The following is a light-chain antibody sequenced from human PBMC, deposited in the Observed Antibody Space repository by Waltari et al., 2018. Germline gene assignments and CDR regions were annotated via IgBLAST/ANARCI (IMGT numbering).Light chain of an antibody. CDR3: ETGGHGTWV. CDR2: VNSDGSH. V-gene: IGLV4-69*01. Sequence: QLVLTQSPSASPSLGASVKLTCTLSSGHSSNIVAWLPQQPGKGPRFLMKVNSDGSHTKGDEIPDRFSGSSSGAERYLTISNVQSEDEAEYFCETGGHGTWVFGGGTKLNVL. CDR1: SGHSSNI. J-gene: IGLJ3*02.